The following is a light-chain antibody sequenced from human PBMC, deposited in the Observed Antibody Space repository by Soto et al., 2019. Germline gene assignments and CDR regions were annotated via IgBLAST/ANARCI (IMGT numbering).Light chain of an antibody. CDR1: QSFGSGY. CDR3: QQRSKCPLT. Sequence: FTQSPGILSLAAGERASLSCRASQSFGSGYLAWYQQKPGQAPRLLIYDASNRATGIPARFSGSGSGTDFTLTISSLEPAAFAVYYCQQRSKCPLTFAGGTKVDIK. J-gene: IGKJ4*01. V-gene: IGKV3D-20*02. CDR2: DAS.